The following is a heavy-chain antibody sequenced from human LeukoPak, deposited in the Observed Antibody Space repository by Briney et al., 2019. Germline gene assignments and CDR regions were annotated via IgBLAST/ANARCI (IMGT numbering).Heavy chain of an antibody. CDR1: GFTFSSYA. CDR3: VKRAWEAVAALVDY. CDR2: ISGSGGST. V-gene: IGHV3-23*01. Sequence: PGGSLRLSCAASGFTFSSYAMSWVRQAPGKGLEWVSTISGSGGSTDYADSVKGRFTISRDYSKNTPYLQMNSLRAEDTALYYCVKRAWEAVAALVDYWGQGTLVTVSS. J-gene: IGHJ4*02. D-gene: IGHD2-15*01.